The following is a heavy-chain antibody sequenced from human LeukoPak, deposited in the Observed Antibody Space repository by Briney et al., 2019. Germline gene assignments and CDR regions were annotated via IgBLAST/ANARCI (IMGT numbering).Heavy chain of an antibody. V-gene: IGHV3-7*01. Sequence: WGSLRLSCAASGFTFTNYWISWVRQVPGKGPECVANIRQDGNEFYYVDSVKGRFTISRDNAKNSLYLQMNSLRVEDTAVYYCARDKMSGPTLLDYWGQGTLVTVSS. CDR1: GFTFTNYW. CDR3: ARDKMSGPTLLDY. J-gene: IGHJ4*02. D-gene: IGHD3-10*01. CDR2: IRQDGNEF.